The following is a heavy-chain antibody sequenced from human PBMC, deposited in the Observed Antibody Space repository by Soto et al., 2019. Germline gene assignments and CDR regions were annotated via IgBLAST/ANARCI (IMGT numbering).Heavy chain of an antibody. Sequence: EVQLVESGGGLVQPAGSLRLSCAASGFSFSTYSMSWVRQAPGKGLEWVSYISSRSYTIYYVDSVKGRFTISRDNAKNSLYLQMNSLRDEDTAVYYCARGGSSSDNGMDVWGQGTTVTVSS. CDR3: ARGGSSSDNGMDV. CDR1: GFSFSTYS. D-gene: IGHD6-6*01. J-gene: IGHJ6*02. V-gene: IGHV3-48*02. CDR2: ISSRSYTI.